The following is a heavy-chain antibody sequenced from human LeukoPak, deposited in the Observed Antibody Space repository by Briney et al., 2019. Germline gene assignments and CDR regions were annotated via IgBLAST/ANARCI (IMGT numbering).Heavy chain of an antibody. CDR3: ARDSRPTMDV. Sequence: PSETLSLTCTVSGGSISSHYWSWIRQPPGKGLEWIGYIYYSGSTNYNPSLKSRVTISVDTSKNQFSLKLSSVTAADTAVYYCARDSRPTMDVWGKGTTVTVSS. J-gene: IGHJ6*03. CDR1: GGSISSHY. V-gene: IGHV4-59*11. CDR2: IYYSGST.